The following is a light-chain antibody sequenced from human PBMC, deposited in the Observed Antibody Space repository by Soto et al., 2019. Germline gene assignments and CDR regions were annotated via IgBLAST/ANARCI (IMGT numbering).Light chain of an antibody. CDR1: ESISNY. V-gene: IGKV1-39*01. Sequence: DIQMTQSPSSLSASVGDRVTITCRASESISNYLNWYQQKPGKAPNLLIYAASTLQSGGPSRFSGSGSGTDVTLTISSLQPEDFATYYCQQSYSTPLTFGGGTKVEI. CDR2: AAS. CDR3: QQSYSTPLT. J-gene: IGKJ4*01.